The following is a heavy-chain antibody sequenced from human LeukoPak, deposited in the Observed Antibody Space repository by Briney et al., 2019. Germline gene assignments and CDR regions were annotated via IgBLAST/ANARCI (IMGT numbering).Heavy chain of an antibody. CDR2: IYYSGST. Sequence: SETLSLTCTVSGGSISSYYWSWIRQPPGKGLEWIGYIYYSGSTNYNPSLKSRVTVSVDTSKNQFSLKLSSVTAADTAVYYCARGLRYFEEADAFDIWGQGTMVTVSS. V-gene: IGHV4-59*01. J-gene: IGHJ3*02. CDR3: ARGLRYFEEADAFDI. CDR1: GGSISSYY. D-gene: IGHD3-9*01.